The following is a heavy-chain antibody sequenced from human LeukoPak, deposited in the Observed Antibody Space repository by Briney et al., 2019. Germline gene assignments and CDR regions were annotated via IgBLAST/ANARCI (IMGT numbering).Heavy chain of an antibody. Sequence: GESLRISCKGSGYSFTNYWIGWGRQMPGKGLKWMGIIYPGDSDARYSPSFQGQVTISADKSISTAYLQWSSLKASDTAMYYCARRKFDSSGSAFFDYWGRGTLVTVSS. CDR3: ARRKFDSSGSAFFDY. V-gene: IGHV5-51*01. CDR2: IYPGDSDA. D-gene: IGHD3-22*01. CDR1: GYSFTNYW. J-gene: IGHJ4*02.